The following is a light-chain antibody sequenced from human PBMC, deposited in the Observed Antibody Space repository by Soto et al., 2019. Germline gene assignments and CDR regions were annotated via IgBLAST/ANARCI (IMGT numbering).Light chain of an antibody. CDR2: GAS. J-gene: IGKJ1*01. V-gene: IGKV3-20*01. Sequence: ETVLTQSPGTVSLSPGERATLSCRASQSVSSSYLAWYQQKPGQGPRLLIYGASSRATGTPDRFSGSGSGADFTLTINRLEPEDFALYYCQQYGSSPPTFGQGTKVDI. CDR1: QSVSSSY. CDR3: QQYGSSPPT.